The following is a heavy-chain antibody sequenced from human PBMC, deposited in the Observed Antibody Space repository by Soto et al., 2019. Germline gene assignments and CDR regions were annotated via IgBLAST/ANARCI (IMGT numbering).Heavy chain of an antibody. CDR1: GSTFSSYA. CDR3: ARAYGDYFNWFDP. J-gene: IGHJ5*02. Sequence: QVQLVQSGAEVKKTGSSVKVSCKASGSTFSSYAISWVRQAHGQGLERMVGIIPIFGTANYAQKFQGRVTITADKSTSTAYMELSSLRSEDTAVYYCARAYGDYFNWFDPWGQGTLVTVSS. CDR2: IIPIFGTA. D-gene: IGHD4-17*01. V-gene: IGHV1-69*06.